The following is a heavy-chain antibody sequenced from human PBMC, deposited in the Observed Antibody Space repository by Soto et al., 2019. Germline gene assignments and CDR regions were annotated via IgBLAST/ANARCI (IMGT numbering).Heavy chain of an antibody. Sequence: AASVKVSFKASGYTFTSYGISWVRQAPGQGLEWMGWISAYNGNTNYAQKLQGRVTMTTDTSTSTAYMELRSLRSDDTAVYYCARDLDHSSGWSGHFDYWGQGTLVTVSS. D-gene: IGHD6-19*01. CDR3: ARDLDHSSGWSGHFDY. CDR2: ISAYNGNT. V-gene: IGHV1-18*01. J-gene: IGHJ4*02. CDR1: GYTFTSYG.